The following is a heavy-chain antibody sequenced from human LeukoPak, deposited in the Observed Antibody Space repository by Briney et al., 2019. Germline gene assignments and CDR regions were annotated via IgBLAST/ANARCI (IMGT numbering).Heavy chain of an antibody. D-gene: IGHD5-18*01. Sequence: ASVKVSCKASGYTFTSYYMHWVRQAPGQGLEWMGIINPSGGSTSYAQKFQGRVTMTRDTSTSTVYMELSSLRSEDTAVYYCARDPVNTAMDPQGLDYWGQGTLVTVSS. CDR1: GYTFTSYY. V-gene: IGHV1-46*01. J-gene: IGHJ4*02. CDR3: ARDPVNTAMDPQGLDY. CDR2: INPSGGST.